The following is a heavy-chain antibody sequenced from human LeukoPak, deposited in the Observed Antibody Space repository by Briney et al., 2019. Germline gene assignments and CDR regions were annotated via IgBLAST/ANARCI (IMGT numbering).Heavy chain of an antibody. CDR3: VRDWGLDV. J-gene: IGHJ6*02. CDR1: GFTFRYYA. CDR2: ILEDGSTG. Sequence: PGRSLRLSCAVSGFTFRYYAMRWVRQAPGKVPECVAVILEDGSTGYYIDSVKGRFTISRDNSKNTLHLQMNNLGVEDTAVYYCVRDWGLDVWGQGTTVTVSS. V-gene: IGHV3-30*04.